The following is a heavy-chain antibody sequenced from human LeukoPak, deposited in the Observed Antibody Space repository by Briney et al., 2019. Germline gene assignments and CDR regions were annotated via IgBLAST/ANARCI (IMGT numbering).Heavy chain of an antibody. V-gene: IGHV3-48*04. CDR2: ISSSSSTI. D-gene: IGHD6-19*01. J-gene: IGHJ4*02. CDR3: ARGAYSSGWAYFDH. Sequence: GGSLRLSCAASGFTFSSSGMNWVRQAPGKGLEWVSYISSSSSTIYYADSVKGRFTISRDNAKNSLYLHMDSLRAEDTAVYYCARGAYSSGWAYFDHWGQGTLVTVSS. CDR1: GFTFSSSG.